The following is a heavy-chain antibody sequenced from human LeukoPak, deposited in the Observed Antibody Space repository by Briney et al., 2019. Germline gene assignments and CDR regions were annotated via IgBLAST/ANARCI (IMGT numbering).Heavy chain of an antibody. J-gene: IGHJ4*01. D-gene: IGHD6-13*01. CDR1: GGSISDSNYY. CDR2: IYYSGST. CDR3: ASDKGYSNNYFDY. Sequence: SSETLSLTCTVSGGSISDSNYYWGWIRQPPGRGLEWIASIYYSGSTYYNSSLKSRVTISVDTSRNQFSLKLSSVTAADTALYYCASDKGYSNNYFDYWGQGTLVTVSS. V-gene: IGHV4-39*01.